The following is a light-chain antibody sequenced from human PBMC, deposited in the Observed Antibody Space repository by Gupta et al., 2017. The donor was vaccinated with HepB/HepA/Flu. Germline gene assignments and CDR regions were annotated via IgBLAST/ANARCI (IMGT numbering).Light chain of an antibody. J-gene: IGKJ1*01. Sequence: EIVLTQSPGTLSLSPGERATLSCRAGQSVSSSYLAWYQQRPGQAPRLLIYGASSRATGSSDRFSGSGSGTDFTLTISRLEPEDFAVYYCQQYGSSPWTFGQGTKVESK. V-gene: IGKV3-20*01. CDR3: QQYGSSPWT. CDR2: GAS. CDR1: QSVSSSY.